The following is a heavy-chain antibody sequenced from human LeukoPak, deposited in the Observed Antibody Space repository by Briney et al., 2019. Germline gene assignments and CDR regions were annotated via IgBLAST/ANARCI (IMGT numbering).Heavy chain of an antibody. CDR2: IIPIFGTA. CDR1: GGTFSSYA. D-gene: IGHD2-8*01. Sequence: SVKVSCKASGGTFSSYAISWVRQAPGRGLEWMGGIIPIFGTANYAQKFQGRVTITADESTSTAYMELSSLRSEDTAVYYCASGYCTNGVCYILDYWGQGTLVTVSS. CDR3: ASGYCTNGVCYILDY. J-gene: IGHJ4*02. V-gene: IGHV1-69*01.